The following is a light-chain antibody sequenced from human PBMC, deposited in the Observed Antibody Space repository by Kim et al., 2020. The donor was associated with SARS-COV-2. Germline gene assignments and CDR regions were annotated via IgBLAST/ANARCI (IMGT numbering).Light chain of an antibody. Sequence: SPGEPPTPPLTPSQLVTSYLSCYHPKPPQPPRLLPYHASHRTTGTPARFIGSGSWTHFTLPINSREPQDFAVYYCQQRSNWPLTFCGGTTVEIK. J-gene: IGKJ4*01. V-gene: IGKV3-11*01. CDR3: QQRSNWPLT. CDR2: HAS. CDR1: QLVTSY.